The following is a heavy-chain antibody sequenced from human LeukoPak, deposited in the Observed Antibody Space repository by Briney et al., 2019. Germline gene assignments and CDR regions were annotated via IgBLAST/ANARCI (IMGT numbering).Heavy chain of an antibody. D-gene: IGHD3-10*01. CDR3: ARKGSGSYYVTPYYYYGMDV. Sequence: PSETLSLTCAVYGGSFSGYYWSWIRQPPGKGLEWIGEINHSGSTNYNPSLKSRVTISVDTSKNQFSLKLSSVTAADTAVYYCARKGSGSYYVTPYYYYGMDVWGQGTTVTVSS. J-gene: IGHJ6*02. V-gene: IGHV4-34*01. CDR1: GGSFSGYY. CDR2: INHSGST.